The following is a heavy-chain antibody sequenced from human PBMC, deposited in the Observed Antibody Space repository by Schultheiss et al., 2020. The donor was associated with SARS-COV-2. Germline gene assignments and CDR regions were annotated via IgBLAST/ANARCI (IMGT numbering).Heavy chain of an antibody. CDR3: ARDFPCLRYSSSRHYDAFDL. J-gene: IGHJ3*01. CDR2: ISYDGSNK. V-gene: IGHV3-30*05. Sequence: GESLKISCAASGFTFSSYGMHWVRQAPGKGLEWVAVISYDGSNKYYADSVKGRFTISRDNSKNTLYLQMNSLRAEDTAVYYCARDFPCLRYSSSRHYDAFDLWGEGTMVTVSS. D-gene: IGHD6-6*01. CDR1: GFTFSSYG.